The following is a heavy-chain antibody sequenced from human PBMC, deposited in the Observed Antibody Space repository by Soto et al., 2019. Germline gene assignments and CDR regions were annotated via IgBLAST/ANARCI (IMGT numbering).Heavy chain of an antibody. CDR2: ISPYNGDT. CDR3: AREYCTSSSCYLPDY. Sequence: QVQLVQSGAEVKEPGASVKVSCQASGYTFSTYGISWVRQAPGQGLEWMGWISPYNGDTYHAQNLQGRVTMTTHTSTSTGYMELRSLRSDDTAIYYCAREYCTSSSCYLPDYWGQGTLLTVSS. D-gene: IGHD2-2*01. CDR1: GYTFSTYG. J-gene: IGHJ4*02. V-gene: IGHV1-18*01.